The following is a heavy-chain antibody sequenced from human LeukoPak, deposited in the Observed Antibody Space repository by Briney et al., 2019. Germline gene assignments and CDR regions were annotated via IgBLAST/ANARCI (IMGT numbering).Heavy chain of an antibody. J-gene: IGHJ4*02. V-gene: IGHV3-30*03. CDR1: GFTFTSYG. D-gene: IGHD3-22*01. Sequence: GTSLRLSCTASGFTFTSYGMHWVRQAPGKGLEWVALITYDGYYKYYSDSVKGRFTISSDTSKNTLYLQMNSLRAEDTAVYYCAREGYYDSSGYYWGQGTLVTVSS. CDR2: ITYDGYYK. CDR3: AREGYYDSSGYY.